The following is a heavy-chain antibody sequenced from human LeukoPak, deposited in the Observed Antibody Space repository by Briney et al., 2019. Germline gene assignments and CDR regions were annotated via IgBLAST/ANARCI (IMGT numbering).Heavy chain of an antibody. CDR1: GYTFTGYY. CDR3: ARVAGYYDSSGPDAFDI. CDR2: INPNSGGT. J-gene: IGHJ3*02. D-gene: IGHD3-22*01. V-gene: IGHV1-2*02. Sequence: GASVKVSCKASGYTFTGYYMHWVRQAPGQGLEWMGWINPNSGGTNYAQKFQGRVTMTRDTSISTAYMELSRLRSDDTAVYYCARVAGYYDSSGPDAFDIWGQGTMVTVSS.